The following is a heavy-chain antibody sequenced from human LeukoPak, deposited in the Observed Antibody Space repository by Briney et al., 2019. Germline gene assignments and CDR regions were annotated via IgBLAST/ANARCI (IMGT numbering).Heavy chain of an antibody. Sequence: GGSLRLSCAASGFTFSSYSMNWVRQAPGKGLEWVSSISSSSSYIYYADSVKGRFTISRDNAKNSLYLQMNSLRAEDTAVYYCARKDSGYVGHFDYWGQGTLVTVSS. CDR1: GFTFSSYS. CDR3: ARKDSGYVGHFDY. CDR2: ISSSSSYI. J-gene: IGHJ4*02. D-gene: IGHD5-12*01. V-gene: IGHV3-21*01.